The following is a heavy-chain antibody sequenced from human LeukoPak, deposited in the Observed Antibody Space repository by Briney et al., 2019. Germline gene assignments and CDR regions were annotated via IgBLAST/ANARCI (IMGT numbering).Heavy chain of an antibody. Sequence: ASVKVSCKAFGGSFSSEAISWVRQAPGQGLEWMGGIIPIFGTANYAQKFQGRVTITTDESTSTAYMELRSLRSDDTAVYYCARVGGPIVVVPAAMLGWFDPWGQGTLVTVSS. CDR1: GGSFSSEA. D-gene: IGHD2-2*01. J-gene: IGHJ5*02. V-gene: IGHV1-69*05. CDR3: ARVGGPIVVVPAAMLGWFDP. CDR2: IIPIFGTA.